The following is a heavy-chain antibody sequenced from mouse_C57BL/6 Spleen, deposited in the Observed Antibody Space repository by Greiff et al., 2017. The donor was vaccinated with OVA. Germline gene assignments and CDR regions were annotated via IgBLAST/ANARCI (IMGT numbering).Heavy chain of an antibody. Sequence: VQLQQPGAELVMPGASVKLSCKASGYTFTSYWMHWVKQRPGQGLEWIGEIDPSDSYTNYNQKFKGKSTLTVDKSSSTAYMQLSSLTSEDSAVYYCALPGDYYAMDYWGQGTSVTVSS. J-gene: IGHJ4*01. CDR3: ALPGDYYAMDY. D-gene: IGHD2-10*01. CDR1: GYTFTSYW. CDR2: IDPSDSYT. V-gene: IGHV1-69*01.